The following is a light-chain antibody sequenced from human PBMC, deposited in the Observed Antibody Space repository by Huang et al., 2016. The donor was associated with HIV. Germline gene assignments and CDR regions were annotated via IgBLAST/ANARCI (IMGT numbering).Light chain of an antibody. Sequence: DIQMTQSPSILSAFVGDRVTITCRASHSVSTWVAWYQQKPGQPPKRLIYKSSTLERGVPSRFSGSGSGTEFTLTITSLQPDDYATYYCQQYNTFWTFGQGTKV. CDR3: QQYNTFWT. CDR2: KSS. CDR1: HSVSTW. J-gene: IGKJ1*01. V-gene: IGKV1-5*03.